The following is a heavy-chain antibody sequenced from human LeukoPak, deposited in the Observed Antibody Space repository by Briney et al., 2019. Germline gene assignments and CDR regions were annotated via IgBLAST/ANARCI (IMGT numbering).Heavy chain of an antibody. CDR1: GYTFTSYA. D-gene: IGHD1-1*01. V-gene: IGHV3-23*01. J-gene: IGHJ2*01. CDR3: AKPRAMTTGVGRYFDL. Sequence: GGPLRLSCAASGYTFTSYAMSWIRQAPGKGLEWVSAINGGGEDTYYPDSVKGRFTISRDNSKNTLYLQMNSLRAEDTAIYYCAKPRAMTTGVGRYFDLWGRGTLVTVSS. CDR2: INGGGEDT.